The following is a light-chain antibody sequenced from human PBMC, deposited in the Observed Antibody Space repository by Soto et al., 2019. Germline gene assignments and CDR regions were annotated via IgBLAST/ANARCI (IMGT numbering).Light chain of an antibody. V-gene: IGKV3-15*01. CDR1: QTVSSN. Sequence: EIMMTQSPATLSVSPGERATLSCRASQTVSSNLAWYQQKPGQPPRLLVYGASTRATDIPARFSGSGSGTEFTLTISSLQSEDFAVYYCQQSNNWPYTFGQGTKLEIK. J-gene: IGKJ2*01. CDR2: GAS. CDR3: QQSNNWPYT.